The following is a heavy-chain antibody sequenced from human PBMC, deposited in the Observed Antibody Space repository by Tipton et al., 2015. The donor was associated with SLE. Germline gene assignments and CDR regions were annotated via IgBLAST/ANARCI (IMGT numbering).Heavy chain of an antibody. V-gene: IGHV3-21*01. CDR3: ARVGDYYFDMDV. J-gene: IGHJ6*03. CDR1: GFTFSSYE. CDR2: ITSRSSYI. Sequence: SLRLSCAASGFTFSSYEMNWVRQAPGKGLEWVSFITSRSSYIYYADSVKGRFTVSRDNAENSLYLQMNSLRVEDTAVYFCARVGDYYFDMDVWGKGTTVTVSS.